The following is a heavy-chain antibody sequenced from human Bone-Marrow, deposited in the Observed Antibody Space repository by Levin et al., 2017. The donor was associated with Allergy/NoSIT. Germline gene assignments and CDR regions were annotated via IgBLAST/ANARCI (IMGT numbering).Heavy chain of an antibody. CDR3: ARWDRISLVRGVAYYHSDY. CDR2: INTDSGVT. D-gene: IGHD3-10*01. J-gene: IGHJ4*02. V-gene: IGHV1-2*02. Sequence: ASVKVSCKASGYTFTGYYIHWMRQAPGQGLEWMGWINTDSGVTKYAQKFQDRVTMTRDTSISAAYMELSRLRSDDTAVYYCARWDRISLVRGVAYYHSDYWGQGTLVTVSS. CDR1: GYTFTGYY.